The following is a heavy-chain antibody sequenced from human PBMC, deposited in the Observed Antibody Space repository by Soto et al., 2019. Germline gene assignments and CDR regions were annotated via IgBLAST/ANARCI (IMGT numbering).Heavy chain of an antibody. CDR2: IGTDDDT. CDR1: GFTFSTYD. CDR3: ARAYYDNSGYPLGGMDV. D-gene: IGHD3-22*01. Sequence: VGSLRLSCVGFGFTFSTYDMHWVRQNGGKGLEWVSSIGTDDDTYYLDSVRGRFTISREDAKNSLYLQMDSLRAGDTAVYYCARAYYDNSGYPLGGMDVWGQGTMVTVSS. V-gene: IGHV3-13*01. J-gene: IGHJ6*02.